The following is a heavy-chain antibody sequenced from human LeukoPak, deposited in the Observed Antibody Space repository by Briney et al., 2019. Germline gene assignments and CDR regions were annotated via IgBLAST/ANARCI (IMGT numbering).Heavy chain of an antibody. CDR3: ARHRGYCSSTSCYPYYFDY. Sequence: GGSLRLSCAASGFTVSSNYMSWVRQAPGKGLEWVPVIYSGGSTYYADSVKGRFTISRDNSKNTLYLQMNSLRAEDTAVYYCARHRGYCSSTSCYPYYFDYWGQGTLVTVSS. D-gene: IGHD2-2*01. CDR1: GFTVSSNY. V-gene: IGHV3-66*04. CDR2: IYSGGST. J-gene: IGHJ4*02.